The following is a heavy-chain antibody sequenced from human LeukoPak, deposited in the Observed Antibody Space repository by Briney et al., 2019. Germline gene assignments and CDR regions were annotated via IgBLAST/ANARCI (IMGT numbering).Heavy chain of an antibody. CDR1: GFTFSSYA. Sequence: GGFLRLSCAASGFTFSSYAVTWVRQAPGKGLEWVSSISDSGAYTYYADSVKGRFTISRDNSKNTLYLQMNSLRTEDTAVYYCAKDPAEFWGTEGAHFDYWGQGTLVTVSS. D-gene: IGHD3-16*01. J-gene: IGHJ4*02. CDR2: ISDSGAYT. V-gene: IGHV3-23*01. CDR3: AKDPAEFWGTEGAHFDY.